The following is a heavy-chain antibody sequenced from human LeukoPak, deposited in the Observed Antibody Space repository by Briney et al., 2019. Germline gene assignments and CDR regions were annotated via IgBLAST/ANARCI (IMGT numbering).Heavy chain of an antibody. Sequence: GGSLRLSCAASGFTFSSYWMSWVRQAPGKGLEWVANIKQDGSEKYYVDSVKGRFTISRDNAKNSLYLQMNSLRAEDTAVYYCARDVPPIAAADPFDYWGQGTLVTVSS. J-gene: IGHJ4*02. CDR3: ARDVPPIAAADPFDY. V-gene: IGHV3-7*01. D-gene: IGHD6-13*01. CDR2: IKQDGSEK. CDR1: GFTFSSYW.